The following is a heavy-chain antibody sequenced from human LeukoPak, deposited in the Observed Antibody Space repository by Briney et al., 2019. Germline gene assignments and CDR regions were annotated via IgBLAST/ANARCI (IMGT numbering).Heavy chain of an antibody. CDR3: AKGSKEVLFTRDHYMDV. CDR2: ISSSGSTI. J-gene: IGHJ6*03. Sequence: GGSLRLSCAASGFTFSDYYMSWIRQAPGKGLEWVSYISSSGSTIYYADSVKGRFTISRDNSKNTLYLQMNSLRAEDTAVYYCAKGSKEVLFTRDHYMDVWGKGTTVTISS. CDR1: GFTFSDYY. V-gene: IGHV3-11*04. D-gene: IGHD3-3*01.